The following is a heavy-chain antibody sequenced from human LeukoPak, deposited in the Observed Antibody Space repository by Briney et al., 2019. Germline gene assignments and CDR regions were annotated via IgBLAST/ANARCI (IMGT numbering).Heavy chain of an antibody. J-gene: IGHJ3*02. CDR2: IWYDGSNK. V-gene: IGHV3-30*02. D-gene: IGHD2-2*02. CDR3: AKDDTLDAFDI. Sequence: GGSLRLSCAASGFTFSSYGMHWVRQAPGKGLEWVAFIWYDGSNKYYAGCVKGRFTISRDNSKNTLYLQMNSLRAEDTAVYYCAKDDTLDAFDIWGQGTMVTVSS. CDR1: GFTFSSYG.